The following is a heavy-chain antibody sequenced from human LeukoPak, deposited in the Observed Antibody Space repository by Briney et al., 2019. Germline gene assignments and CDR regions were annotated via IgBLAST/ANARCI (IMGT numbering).Heavy chain of an antibody. CDR2: ISYDGSNK. CDR1: GFTFSSYA. CDR3: ARVGSSSPPRV. Sequence: GGSLRLSCAASGFTFSSYAMHWVRQAPGKGLEWVAVISYDGSNKYYADSVKGRFTISRDNSKNTLYLQMNSLRAEDTAVYYCARVGSSSPPRVWGQGTLVTVSS. D-gene: IGHD6-13*01. J-gene: IGHJ4*02. V-gene: IGHV3-30*14.